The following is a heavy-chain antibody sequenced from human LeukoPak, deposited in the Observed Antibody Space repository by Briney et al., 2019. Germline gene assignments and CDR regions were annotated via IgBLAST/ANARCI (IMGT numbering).Heavy chain of an antibody. CDR3: ARDVGDSWSAFDY. Sequence: ASVKVSCKASGYTFTGNYMHWVRQAPGQGLEWXGWISPNSGDTNYAQKFQGRVTMTRDTSISTAYMELSSLRSDDTAVYYCARDVGDSWSAFDYWGQGTLVTVSS. CDR1: GYTFTGNY. V-gene: IGHV1-2*02. D-gene: IGHD3-3*01. CDR2: ISPNSGDT. J-gene: IGHJ4*02.